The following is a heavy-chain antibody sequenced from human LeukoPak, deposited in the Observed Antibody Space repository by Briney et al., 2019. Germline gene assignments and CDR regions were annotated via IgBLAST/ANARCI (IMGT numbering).Heavy chain of an antibody. CDR3: ARAHYYYYYMDV. CDR2: ISAYNGNT. J-gene: IGHJ6*03. CDR1: GYTFTSYD. V-gene: IGHV1-18*01. Sequence: ASVKVSCKASGYTFTSYDINWVRQAPGQGLEWMGWISAYNGNTNYAQKLQGRVTMTTDTSTSTAYMELRSLRSDDTAVYYCARAHYYYYYMDVWGKGTTVTVSS.